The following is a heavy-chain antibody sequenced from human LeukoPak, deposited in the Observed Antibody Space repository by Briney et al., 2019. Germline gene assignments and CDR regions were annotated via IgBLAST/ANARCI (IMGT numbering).Heavy chain of an antibody. CDR2: IYYSGST. J-gene: IGHJ4*02. CDR1: GGSISSYY. D-gene: IGHD4-17*01. Sequence: SETLSLTCTVSGGSISSYYWSWIRQPPGKGLEWIGYIYYSGSTNYNPSLKSRVTISVDTSKNQFSLKLSSVTAADTAVYYCARAPRDGDYFFGNRGQGTLVTVSS. CDR3: ARAPRDGDYFFGN. V-gene: IGHV4-59*01.